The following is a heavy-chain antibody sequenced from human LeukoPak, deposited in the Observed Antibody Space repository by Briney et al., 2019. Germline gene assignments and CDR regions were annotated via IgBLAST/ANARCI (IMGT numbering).Heavy chain of an antibody. CDR2: ISYDGSNK. V-gene: IGHV3-30-3*01. Sequence: GGSLRLSCAASGFTFGSYAMYWVRQAPGKGLEWVAVISYDGSNKYYADSVKGRFTISRDNSKNTLYLQMNSLRSEDTAVYYCATHYYDSSGYYSPDYWGQGTLVTVSS. CDR1: GFTFGSYA. CDR3: ATHYYDSSGYYSPDY. D-gene: IGHD3-22*01. J-gene: IGHJ4*02.